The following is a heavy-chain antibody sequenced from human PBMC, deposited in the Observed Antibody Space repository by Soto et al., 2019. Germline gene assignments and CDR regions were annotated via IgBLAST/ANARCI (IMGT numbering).Heavy chain of an antibody. CDR1: SSTFSSYW. J-gene: IGHJ6*02. Sequence: DVRLVESGGGLVQPRGSLRLSCAASSSTFSSYWLSWVRQAPGKGLEWVATIKQDGSENYYVDSVKGRFTISRDNAKNSLYLQMSSLRADDTAVYYCARDGPFISVAAPAFQYAMDVWGQGTTVTVS. V-gene: IGHV3-7*03. CDR2: IKQDGSEN. CDR3: ARDGPFISVAAPAFQYAMDV. D-gene: IGHD6-19*01.